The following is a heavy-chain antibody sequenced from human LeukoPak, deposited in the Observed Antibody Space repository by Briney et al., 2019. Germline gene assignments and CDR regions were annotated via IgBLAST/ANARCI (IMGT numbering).Heavy chain of an antibody. CDR2: ISSSSSTK. J-gene: IGHJ6*03. Sequence: GGSLRLSCAASGFTFSSYSMNWVRQAPGKGLEWVSYISSSSSTKYYADSMKGRFTISRDNSKNTLYLQMNSLRAEDTAVYYCAKGHYTDVWGKGTTVTVSS. CDR3: AKGHYTDV. CDR1: GFTFSSYS. V-gene: IGHV3-48*01.